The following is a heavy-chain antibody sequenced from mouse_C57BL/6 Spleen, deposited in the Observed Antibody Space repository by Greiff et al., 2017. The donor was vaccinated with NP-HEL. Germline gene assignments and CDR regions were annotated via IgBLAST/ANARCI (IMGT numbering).Heavy chain of an antibody. CDR2: IDPNSGGT. J-gene: IGHJ2*01. CDR3: ALITTVVATDYFDY. V-gene: IGHV1-72*01. CDR1: GYTFTSYW. Sequence: VQLQQSGAELVKPGASVKLSCKASGYTFTSYWMHWVKQRPGRGLEWIGRIDPNSGGTKYNEKFKSKATLTVDKPSSTAYMQLSSLTSEDSTVYYCALITTVVATDYFDYWGQGTTLTVSS. D-gene: IGHD1-1*01.